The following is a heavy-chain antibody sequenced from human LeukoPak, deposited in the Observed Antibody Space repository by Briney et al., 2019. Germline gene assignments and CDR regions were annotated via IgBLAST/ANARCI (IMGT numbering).Heavy chain of an antibody. CDR2: IKQDGSEK. CDR3: ARETSDFWSGYFDY. J-gene: IGHJ4*02. V-gene: IGHV3-7*01. Sequence: GGSLRLSCAASGFTFSSYWMSWVRQAPGKGLEWVANIKQDGSEKYYVDSVKGRFTISRDNAKNSLYLQMNSLRAEDTAVCYCARETSDFWSGYFDYWGQGTLVTVSS. D-gene: IGHD3-3*01. CDR1: GFTFSSYW.